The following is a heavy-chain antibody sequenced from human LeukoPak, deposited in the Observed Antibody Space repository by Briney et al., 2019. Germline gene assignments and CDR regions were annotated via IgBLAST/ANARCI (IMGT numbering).Heavy chain of an antibody. Sequence: SVKVSCKASRGSLKINAIGWVRQAPGQGLEWMGGIIPISGTANYAQKFQGRVTITADESTSTAYMELSSLRSEDTAVYYCARDLYGDYVSYYYYGMDVWGQGTTVTVSS. CDR2: IIPISGTA. D-gene: IGHD4-17*01. V-gene: IGHV1-69*13. CDR3: ARDLYGDYVSYYYYGMDV. J-gene: IGHJ6*02. CDR1: RGSLKINA.